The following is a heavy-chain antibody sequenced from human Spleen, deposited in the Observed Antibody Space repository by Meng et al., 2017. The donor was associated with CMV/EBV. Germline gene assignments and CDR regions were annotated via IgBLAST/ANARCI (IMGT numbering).Heavy chain of an antibody. D-gene: IGHD3-22*01. CDR1: GFTFSSYG. V-gene: IGHV3-23*03. J-gene: IGHJ6*02. CDR2: IHNGGSRT. CDR3: AKEIGDDYHYGMDV. Sequence: GESLKISCAASGFTFSSYGMSWVRQAPGKGLEWVSVIHNGGSRTHYADSVKGRFTISRDNSKNTLYLQINSLRVEDTAVYYCAKEIGDDYHYGMDVWGQGTTVTVSS.